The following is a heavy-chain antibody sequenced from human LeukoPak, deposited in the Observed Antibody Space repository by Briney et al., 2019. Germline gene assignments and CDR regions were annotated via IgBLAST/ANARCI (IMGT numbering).Heavy chain of an antibody. CDR1: GNSISSGYY. J-gene: IGHJ5*02. CDR2: LYHSGSP. CDR3: ARRGYSYGYDP. Sequence: SETLSLTCTVSGNSISSGYYWGWIRQPPGRGLEWIGSLYHSGSPYYNPSLKSRVTMSVDTSKNHFSLKLSSVTAADTAVYYCARRGYSYGYDPWGQGTLVTVSS. V-gene: IGHV4-38-2*02. D-gene: IGHD5-18*01.